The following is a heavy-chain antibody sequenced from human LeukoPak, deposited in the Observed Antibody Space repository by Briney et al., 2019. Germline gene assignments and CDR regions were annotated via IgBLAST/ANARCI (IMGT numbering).Heavy chain of an antibody. J-gene: IGHJ4*02. Sequence: SETLSLTCTVSGGSISSYYWSWIRQPPGKGLEWIGYIYYSGSTYYNPSLKSRVTISVDTSKNQFSLKVNSVTAADTAVYYCARHVTHCGGDCSFDYWGQGTLVTVSS. CDR1: GGSISSYY. CDR2: IYYSGST. D-gene: IGHD2-21*02. V-gene: IGHV4-59*04. CDR3: ARHVTHCGGDCSFDY.